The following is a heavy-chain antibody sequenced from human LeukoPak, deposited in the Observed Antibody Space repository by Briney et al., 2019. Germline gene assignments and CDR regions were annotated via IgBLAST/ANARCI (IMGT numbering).Heavy chain of an antibody. CDR1: GFTFSSYS. Sequence: PGGSLRLSCAASGFTFSSYSMNWVRQAPGKGLEWVSYISSSSSTIYYADSVKGRFTISRDNSKNTLYLQMNSLRAEDTAVYYCAKDSGLWQLLYYYFDYWGQGTLVTVSS. D-gene: IGHD2-2*02. CDR2: ISSSSSTI. J-gene: IGHJ4*02. V-gene: IGHV3-48*01. CDR3: AKDSGLWQLLYYYFDY.